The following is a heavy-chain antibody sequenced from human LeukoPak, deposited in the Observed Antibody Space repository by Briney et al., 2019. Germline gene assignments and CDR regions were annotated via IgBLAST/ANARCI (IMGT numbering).Heavy chain of an antibody. CDR2: IGGNDGKT. D-gene: IGHD3-9*01. V-gene: IGHV3-23*01. Sequence: GGSLRLSCATSGFTFSNYAMSWVRQAPGKGLEWVSSIGGNDGKTYYRDSVKGRFAISRDNSKNTLYLQVNSLRAEDTAVYHCTKVIRNYDMAFDYWGQGTLVTVSS. CDR3: TKVIRNYDMAFDY. CDR1: GFTFSNYA. J-gene: IGHJ4*02.